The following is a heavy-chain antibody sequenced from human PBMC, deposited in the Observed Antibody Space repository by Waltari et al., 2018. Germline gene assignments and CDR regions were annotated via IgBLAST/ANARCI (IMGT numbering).Heavy chain of an antibody. CDR1: GGSISSGSYY. J-gene: IGHJ6*02. CDR3: ARGVLVGVMDV. CDR2: IYTSGST. Sequence: QVQLQESGPGLVKPSQTLSLTCTVSGGSISSGSYYWSWIRQPAGKGLEWIGRIYTSGSTNYNPSLKSRVTISVDTSKNQFSLKLSSVTAADTAVYYCARGVLVGVMDVWGQGTTVTVSS. V-gene: IGHV4-61*02. D-gene: IGHD1-1*01.